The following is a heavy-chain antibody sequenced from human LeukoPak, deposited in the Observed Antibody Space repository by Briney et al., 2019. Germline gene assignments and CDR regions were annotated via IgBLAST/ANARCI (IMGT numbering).Heavy chain of an antibody. V-gene: IGHV3-7*01. J-gene: IGHJ6*03. CDR1: GFTFSSYW. CDR3: ARDESGYRYDLYYYYYMDV. Sequence: AGGSLRLSCAASGFTFSSYWMHWVRHAPGKGLVWVASIKPDGSEKYYLDSVKGRFTISRDNAKNSLYLQMNSLRAEDTAVYYCARDESGYRYDLYYYYYMDVWGKGTTVSVSS. CDR2: IKPDGSEK. D-gene: IGHD5-18*01.